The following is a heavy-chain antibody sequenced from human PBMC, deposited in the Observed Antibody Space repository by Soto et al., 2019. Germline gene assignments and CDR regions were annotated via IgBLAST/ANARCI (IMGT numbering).Heavy chain of an antibody. D-gene: IGHD2-15*01. J-gene: IGHJ5*02. V-gene: IGHV1-46*03. Sequence: ASVKVSCKASGYTFTSYYMHWVRQAPGQGLEWMGIINPSGGSTSYAEKFQGRVTMTRDTSTSTVYMELSSLRSEDTAVYYCACSAYCSGGSCYRYNWFDPWGQGTLVPVSS. CDR2: INPSGGST. CDR3: ACSAYCSGGSCYRYNWFDP. CDR1: GYTFTSYY.